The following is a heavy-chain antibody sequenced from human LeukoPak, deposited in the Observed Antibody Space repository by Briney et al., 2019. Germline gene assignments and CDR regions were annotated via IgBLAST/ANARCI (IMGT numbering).Heavy chain of an antibody. V-gene: IGHV3-15*01. Sequence: PGGSLRLSCAVSEFPFTRAWMTWVRQAPGKGLEWVGRIKSKTDGGTTDYAAPVKGRFSISRDDSKNTLYLQMNSLETEDTAMYYCTTCGYDRCGAFDIWGQGTVVTVSS. J-gene: IGHJ3*02. D-gene: IGHD5-12*01. CDR1: EFPFTRAW. CDR3: TTCGYDRCGAFDI. CDR2: IKSKTDGGTT.